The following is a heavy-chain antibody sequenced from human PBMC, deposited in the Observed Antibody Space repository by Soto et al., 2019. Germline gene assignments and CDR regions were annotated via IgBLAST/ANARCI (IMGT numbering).Heavy chain of an antibody. CDR2: IAGVGTGT. Sequence: EVQLVQSGGRSVQPGGSLRLSCAASGFTFTNYWLHWVRQVPGKGLVWGSRIAGVGTGTSYSDSVRVRFTISRANSENILYMIMNIMRAYDTTVYYCTTVLEYWGQGTLVTVSS. CDR1: GFTFTNYW. D-gene: IGHD1-1*01. CDR3: TTVLEY. J-gene: IGHJ4*02. V-gene: IGHV3-74*01.